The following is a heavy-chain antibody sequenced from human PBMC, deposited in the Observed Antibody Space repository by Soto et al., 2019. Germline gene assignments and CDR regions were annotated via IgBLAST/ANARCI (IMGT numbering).Heavy chain of an antibody. CDR2: IYPGDSDT. J-gene: IGHJ6*02. CDR1: GYSFTSYW. D-gene: IGHD6-6*01. V-gene: IGHV5-51*01. CDR3: ARTRSFTLGFYYDGMDV. Sequence: GESLKISCKGSGYSFTSYWIGWVRQMPGKGLEWMGIIYPGDSDTRYSPSFQGQVTISADKSLRTAYLQWTSLKASDTALYYCARTRSFTLGFYYDGMDVWGQGTTVTVSS.